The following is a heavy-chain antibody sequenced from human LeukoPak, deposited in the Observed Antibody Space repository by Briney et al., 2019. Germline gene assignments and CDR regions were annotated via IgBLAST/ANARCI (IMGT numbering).Heavy chain of an antibody. CDR2: MNPNSGNT. D-gene: IGHD3-22*01. CDR1: GYTFTSYD. Sequence: GASVKVSCKASGYTFTSYDINWVRQATGQGLEWMGWMNPNSGNTGYAQKFQGRVTMTRNTSISTAYMELSSLRSEDTAVYYCARGLTGYYDSSGYYSIRENWFDPWGQETLVTVSS. CDR3: ARGLTGYYDSSGYYSIRENWFDP. J-gene: IGHJ5*02. V-gene: IGHV1-8*01.